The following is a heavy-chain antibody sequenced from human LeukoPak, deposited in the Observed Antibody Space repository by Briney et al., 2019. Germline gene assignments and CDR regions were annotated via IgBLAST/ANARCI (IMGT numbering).Heavy chain of an antibody. CDR3: AKDRLTYYYYGMDV. D-gene: IGHD2-15*01. V-gene: IGHV3-21*01. CDR1: GFTFSDYT. J-gene: IGHJ6*02. Sequence: GGSLRLSCAASGFTFSDYTMNWVRQAPGKGLEWVACITTRSSYMYYADSVKGRFTISRDNAKNSLYLQMNSLRAEDTAVYYCAKDRLTYYYYGMDVWGQGTTVTVSS. CDR2: ITTRSSYM.